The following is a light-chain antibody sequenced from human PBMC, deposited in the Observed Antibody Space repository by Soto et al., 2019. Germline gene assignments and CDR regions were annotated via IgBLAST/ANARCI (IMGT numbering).Light chain of an antibody. CDR3: SSYGASSTL. CDR2: DVS. CDR1: SSDIGGFNY. J-gene: IGLJ2*01. Sequence: QSVLTQPASVSGSPGQSITISCTGSSSDIGGFNYVSWYQQHPGKAPKLLIYDVSYRPSGISDRFSGSKSGNTASLTISGLQLEDEADYSCSSYGASSTLFGGGTKLTVL. V-gene: IGLV2-14*03.